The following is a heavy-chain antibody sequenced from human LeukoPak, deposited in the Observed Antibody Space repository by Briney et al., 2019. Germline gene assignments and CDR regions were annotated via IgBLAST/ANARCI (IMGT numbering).Heavy chain of an antibody. V-gene: IGHV4-38-2*01. CDR2: IYHSGST. Sequence: PSETLSLTCAVSGYSISSGYYWGWIRQPPGKGLEWIGSIYHSGSTYYNPSLKSRVTISVDTSKNQFSLKLSSVTAADTAVYYCARLGRQNWFDPWGQGTLSPSPQ. CDR3: ARLGRQNWFDP. CDR1: GYSISSGYY. J-gene: IGHJ5*02.